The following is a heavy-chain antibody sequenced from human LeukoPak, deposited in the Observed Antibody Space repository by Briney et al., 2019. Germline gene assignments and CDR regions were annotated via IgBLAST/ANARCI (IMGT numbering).Heavy chain of an antibody. CDR2: IIPIFGRA. CDR3: AKDWHILTGRNCFDP. D-gene: IGHD3-9*01. V-gene: IGHV1-69*05. J-gene: IGHJ5*02. CDR1: GGTFSSYA. Sequence: AAVKVSCKASGGTFSSYAISWVRQAPGQGLEWMGGIIPIFGRANYAQKFQGRVTMSTDTSTSTAYMELRSLRFDDTAIYYCAKDWHILTGRNCFDPWGQGTLVTVSS.